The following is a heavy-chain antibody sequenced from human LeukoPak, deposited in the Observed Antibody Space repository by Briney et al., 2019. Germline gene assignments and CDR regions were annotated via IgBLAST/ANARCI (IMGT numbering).Heavy chain of an antibody. Sequence: GGSLRLSCAASGFTFSSYAMHWVRQAPGKGVEWVAVISYDGSNKYYADSVKGRFTISRDNSKNTLYLQMNSLRAEDTAVYYCARVSYSSGWESFGAFDIWGQGTMVTVSS. CDR3: ARVSYSSGWESFGAFDI. D-gene: IGHD6-19*01. CDR2: ISYDGSNK. CDR1: GFTFSSYA. V-gene: IGHV3-30*04. J-gene: IGHJ3*02.